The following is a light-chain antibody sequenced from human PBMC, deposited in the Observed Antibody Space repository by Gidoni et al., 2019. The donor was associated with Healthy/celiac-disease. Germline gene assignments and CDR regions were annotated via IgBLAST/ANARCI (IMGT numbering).Light chain of an antibody. Sequence: DIQMTQSPSTLSAYVGDRVTITCRASQSISSWLAWYQQKPGKDPKLLIYDASSLESGVPSRFSGSGSGTEFTLTISSLQPDDFATYYCQQYNSYSWTFGQGTKVEIK. CDR2: DAS. J-gene: IGKJ1*01. CDR3: QQYNSYSWT. V-gene: IGKV1-5*01. CDR1: QSISSW.